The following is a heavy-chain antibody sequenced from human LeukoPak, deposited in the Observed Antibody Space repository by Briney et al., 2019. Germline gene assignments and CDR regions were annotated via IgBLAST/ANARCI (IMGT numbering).Heavy chain of an antibody. D-gene: IGHD3-10*01. Sequence: ASVKVSCKASGGTFSSYAISWVRQAPGQGLEWMGGIIPIFGTANYAQKFQGRVTITTDESTSTAYMELSSLRSEDTAVYYCARAVVRGVNPHYYYYYMDVWGKGTTVTVSS. CDR2: IIPIFGTA. CDR3: ARAVVRGVNPHYYYYYMDV. V-gene: IGHV1-69*05. CDR1: GGTFSSYA. J-gene: IGHJ6*03.